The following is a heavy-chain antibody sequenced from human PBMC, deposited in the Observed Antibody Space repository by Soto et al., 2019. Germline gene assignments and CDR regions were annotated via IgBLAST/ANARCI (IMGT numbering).Heavy chain of an antibody. D-gene: IGHD4-17*01. CDR1: GGSISSYY. CDR3: ASSTVTTTYYFDY. Sequence: SETLSLTCTVSGGSISSYYWSWIRQPPGKGLEWIGYIYYSGSTNYNPSLKGRVTISVDTSKNQFSLKLSSVTAADTAVYYCASSTVTTTYYFDYWGQGTLVTVSS. J-gene: IGHJ4*02. CDR2: IYYSGST. V-gene: IGHV4-59*08.